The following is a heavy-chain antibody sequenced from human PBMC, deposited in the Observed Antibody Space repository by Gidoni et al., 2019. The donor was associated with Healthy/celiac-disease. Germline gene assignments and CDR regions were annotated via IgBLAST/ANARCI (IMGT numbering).Heavy chain of an antibody. CDR2: ISGSGIST. V-gene: IGHV3-23*01. J-gene: IGHJ4*02. Sequence: EVQLLESGGGLVQPGGSLRLSWAASGFTFSSYALSWVLQAPGKGLEWVSGISGSGISTYYADSVKGRFTISRDNSKNTVYLQMNSLRAEDTAVYYCAKDPSGNCWGQGTLVTVST. D-gene: IGHD2-15*01. CDR3: AKDPSGNC. CDR1: GFTFSSYA.